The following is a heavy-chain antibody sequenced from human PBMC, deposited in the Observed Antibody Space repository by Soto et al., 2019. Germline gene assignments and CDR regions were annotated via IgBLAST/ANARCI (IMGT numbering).Heavy chain of an antibody. CDR2: INHSGST. V-gene: IGHV4-34*01. Sequence: SETLSLTCAVYGRSFSGYYWSWIRQPPGKGLEWIGEINHSGSTNYNPSLKSRVTISVDTSKNQFSLKLSSVTAADTAVYYCARAPNRRDGYNSLDYWGQGTLVTV. J-gene: IGHJ4*02. D-gene: IGHD5-12*01. CDR3: ARAPNRRDGYNSLDY. CDR1: GRSFSGYY.